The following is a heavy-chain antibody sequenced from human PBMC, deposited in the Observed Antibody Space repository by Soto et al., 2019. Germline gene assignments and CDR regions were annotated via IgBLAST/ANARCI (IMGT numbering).Heavy chain of an antibody. D-gene: IGHD6-19*01. V-gene: IGHV1-2*02. CDR3: ARVRVASGWYNSPDY. Sequence: SVKVSCKASGHTFTGYNMHWVRQAPGQGLEWMGWINPNSGATDFAQKFQGRVTMTRDTSISTAYMELSRLRSDDTAMYYCARVRVASGWYNSPDYWGQGTLVTVSS. CDR2: INPNSGAT. J-gene: IGHJ4*02. CDR1: GHTFTGYN.